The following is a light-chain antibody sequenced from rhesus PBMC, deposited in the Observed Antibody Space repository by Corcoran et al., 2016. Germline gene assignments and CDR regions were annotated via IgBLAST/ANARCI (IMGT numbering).Light chain of an antibody. CDR3: QQRNTFPFT. J-gene: IGKJ3*01. CDR1: QGISRY. CDR2: DAS. Sequence: DIQLTQSPSSLSASVGDRVTITCRASQGISRYLAWYQPKSGKAPKLLFFDASSLQIGVPSRFSGIGSGIEFTLTLSRLQPEDFATYYCQQRNTFPFTFGPGTKLDIK. V-gene: IGKV1-38*01.